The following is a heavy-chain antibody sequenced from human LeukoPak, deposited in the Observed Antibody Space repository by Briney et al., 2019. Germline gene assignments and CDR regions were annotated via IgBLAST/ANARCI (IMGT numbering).Heavy chain of an antibody. CDR3: GRAPYNWNDVSWFDP. D-gene: IGHD1-1*01. CDR1: GGSISSYY. J-gene: IGHJ5*02. V-gene: IGHV4-59*08. Sequence: SETLSLTCTVSGGSISSYYWSWIRQPPGKGLEWIGYIYYSGSTNYNPSLKSRVTISVDTSKNQFSLKLSSVTAADTAVYYCGRAPYNWNDVSWFDPWGQGTLVTVSS. CDR2: IYYSGST.